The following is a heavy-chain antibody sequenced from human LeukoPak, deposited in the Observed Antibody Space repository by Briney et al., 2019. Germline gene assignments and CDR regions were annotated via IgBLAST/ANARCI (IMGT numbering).Heavy chain of an antibody. J-gene: IGHJ3*02. CDR3: ARDRIYGGNSGALDI. V-gene: IGHV3-66*01. CDR2: IYTAGTT. CDR1: GFTVNSNY. Sequence: PGGSLRLSCEASGFTVNSNYMSRVRQAPGKGLDWVSIIYTAGTTYYADSVKGRFTISRDNSQNTLYLQMNSLRAEDTAVYYCARDRIYGGNSGALDIWGQGTMVTVSS. D-gene: IGHD4-23*01.